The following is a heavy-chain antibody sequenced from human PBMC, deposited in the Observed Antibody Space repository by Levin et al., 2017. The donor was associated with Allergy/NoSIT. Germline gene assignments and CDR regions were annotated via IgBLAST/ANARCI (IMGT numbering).Heavy chain of an antibody. CDR3: AKDIAAGLWFGELLSHDAFDI. Sequence: PGGSLRLSCAASGFTFSSYAMSWVRQAPGKGLEWVSAISGSGGSTYYADSVKGRFTISRDNSKNTLYLQMNSLRAEDTAVYYCAKDIAAGLWFGELLSHDAFDIWGQGTMVTVSS. J-gene: IGHJ3*02. CDR2: ISGSGGST. D-gene: IGHD3-10*01. V-gene: IGHV3-23*01. CDR1: GFTFSSYA.